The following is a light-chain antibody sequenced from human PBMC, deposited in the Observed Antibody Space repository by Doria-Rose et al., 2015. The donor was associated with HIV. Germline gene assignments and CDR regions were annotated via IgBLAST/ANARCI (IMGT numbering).Light chain of an antibody. Sequence: QSALIQPPSVSAAPGQKVTISCSGSSSNIGNNYVSWYQQLPGAAPKLLIYENNKRPSGIPDRFSGSKSGTSATLGITGLQTGDEADYYCGTWDSRLGAGAFGGGTKLTVL. CDR1: SSNIGNNY. J-gene: IGLJ3*02. CDR3: GTWDSRLGAGA. V-gene: IGLV1-51*02. CDR2: ENN.